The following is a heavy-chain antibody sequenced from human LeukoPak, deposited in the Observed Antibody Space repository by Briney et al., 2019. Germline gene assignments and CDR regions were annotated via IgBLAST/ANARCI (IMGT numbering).Heavy chain of an antibody. J-gene: IGHJ4*02. D-gene: IGHD3-22*01. Sequence: ASVKDSCKASGYTFTGYYTHWVRQAPGQGLEWMGWINPNSGGTNYAQKFQGRVTMTRDTSISTAYMELSRLRSDDTAVYYCASLGAHYYDSIVDELWGQGTLVTVSS. V-gene: IGHV1-2*02. CDR1: GYTFTGYY. CDR3: ASLGAHYYDSIVDEL. CDR2: INPNSGGT.